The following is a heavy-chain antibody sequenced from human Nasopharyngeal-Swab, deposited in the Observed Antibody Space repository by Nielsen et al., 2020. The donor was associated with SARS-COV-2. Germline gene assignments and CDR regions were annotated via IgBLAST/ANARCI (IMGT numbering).Heavy chain of an antibody. J-gene: IGHJ4*02. CDR2: TYSSSQWHY. Sequence: LTLSCAISGASVSSHTAAWNWPRHSPSRGLEWLGRTYSSSQWHYDYAVSVKGRITINPDPSKNQFSLQLNSVTPEDTAVYYCARDVRVGEWKPFDYWGQGTPVTVSS. CDR1: GASVSSHTAA. D-gene: IGHD3-10*02. V-gene: IGHV6-1*01. CDR3: ARDVRVGEWKPFDY.